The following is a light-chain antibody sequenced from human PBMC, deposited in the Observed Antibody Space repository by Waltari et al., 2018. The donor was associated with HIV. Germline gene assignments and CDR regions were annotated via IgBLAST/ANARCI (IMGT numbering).Light chain of an antibody. Sequence: EIVMAQSPATLSVSPGGTATVSCRASQSVSNSLAWYQQKPGQAPRLLIYGASTRATGIAARFSGSGSGTDFTLTISSLQSEDFAVYYCQQYSNWPLTFGGGTKVEI. CDR1: QSVSNS. J-gene: IGKJ4*01. CDR2: GAS. V-gene: IGKV3-15*01. CDR3: QQYSNWPLT.